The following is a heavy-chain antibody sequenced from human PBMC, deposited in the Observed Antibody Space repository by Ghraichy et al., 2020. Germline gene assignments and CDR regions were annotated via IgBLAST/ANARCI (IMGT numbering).Heavy chain of an antibody. CDR2: INGDGSMK. CDR1: GFTFNTYW. V-gene: IGHV3-7*01. Sequence: GSLRLSCVASGFTFNTYWMTWVRQAPGKGLEWVANINGDGSMKYFGDSVKGRFTVSRDNAKNSLYLQMNSLRAEDTAVYYCVRDPPNTAMDNGGAPDYWGQGTLVTVSS. CDR3: VRDPPNTAMDNGGAPDY. D-gene: IGHD5-18*01. J-gene: IGHJ4*02.